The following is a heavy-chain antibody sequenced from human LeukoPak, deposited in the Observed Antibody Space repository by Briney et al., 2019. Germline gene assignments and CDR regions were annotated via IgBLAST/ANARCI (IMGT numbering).Heavy chain of an antibody. J-gene: IGHJ4*02. D-gene: IGHD2-8*01. CDR2: IFYSGTS. V-gene: IGHV4-39*01. Sequence: PSETLSLTCTVSGGSISNSGYYWAWIRQPPGKGLEWIAHIFYSGTSYYSPSLKSRVTISLDTSKNQFSLKLSSVTAADTAVYYCARTAANGPIDYWGQGNLVTVSS. CDR1: GGSISNSGYY. CDR3: ARTAANGPIDY.